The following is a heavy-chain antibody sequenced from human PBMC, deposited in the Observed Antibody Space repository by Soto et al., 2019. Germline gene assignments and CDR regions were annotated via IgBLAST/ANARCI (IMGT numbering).Heavy chain of an antibody. J-gene: IGHJ3*02. CDR1: GGTFSSYA. CDR2: IIPIFGTA. D-gene: IGHD3-22*01. V-gene: IGHV1-69*01. Sequence: QVQLVQSGAEVKKPGSSVKVSCKASGGTFSSYAISWVRQAPGQGLEWMGGIIPIFGTANYAQKFQGRVTITADESTSPAYMELSSLRSEDTAVYYCAREISHDSSRKGEAFDIWGQGTMVTVSS. CDR3: AREISHDSSRKGEAFDI.